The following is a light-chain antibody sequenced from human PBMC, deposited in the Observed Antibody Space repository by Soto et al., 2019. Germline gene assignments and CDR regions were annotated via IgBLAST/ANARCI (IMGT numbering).Light chain of an antibody. J-gene: IGKJ1*01. CDR2: GAY. Sequence: DIQMTQSPSSLSASVGDRVTITCRASHTFSSFLNWYQQKRGKPPTLLIYGAYNLRSGVPSRFTGSGGGAEFRLTISSLQPDDFATYYCQQSYTTPWTFGQGTKVEI. CDR3: QQSYTTPWT. CDR1: HTFSSF. V-gene: IGKV1-39*01.